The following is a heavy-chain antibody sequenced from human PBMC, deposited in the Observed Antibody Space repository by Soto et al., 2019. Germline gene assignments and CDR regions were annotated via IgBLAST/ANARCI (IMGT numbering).Heavy chain of an antibody. CDR1: GFTVSSNY. J-gene: IGHJ5*02. V-gene: IGHV3-66*01. CDR2: IYSGGST. CDR3: ARDNSGWNWFDP. D-gene: IGHD6-19*01. Sequence: GSLRLSCAASGFTVSSNYMSWVRQAPGKGLEWVSVIYSGGSTYYADSVKGRFTISRDNSKNTLYLQMNSLRAEDTAVYYCARDNSGWNWFDPWGQGTLVTVSS.